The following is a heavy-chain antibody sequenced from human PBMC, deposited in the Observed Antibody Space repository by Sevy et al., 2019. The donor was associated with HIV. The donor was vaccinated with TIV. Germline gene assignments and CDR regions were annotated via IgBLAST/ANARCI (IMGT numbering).Heavy chain of an antibody. Sequence: GGSLRLSCAASGFTFSDYYMTWIRQAPGKGLEWVAYITSSGDTIYYADSVKGRFTISRDNAKNSLYLQMNNLRAEDTAVYYCARDYNSGWRKFNLFDPWGQGTLVTVSS. D-gene: IGHD6-19*01. J-gene: IGHJ5*02. CDR2: ITSSGDTI. CDR3: ARDYNSGWRKFNLFDP. V-gene: IGHV3-11*04. CDR1: GFTFSDYY.